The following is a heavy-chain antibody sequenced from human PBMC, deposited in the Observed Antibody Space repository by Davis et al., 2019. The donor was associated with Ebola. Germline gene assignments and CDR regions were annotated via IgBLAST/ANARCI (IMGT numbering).Heavy chain of an antibody. Sequence: ASVKVSCKASGYTFTSYAMHWVRQAPGQGLKWMGWMNPYSGNTGYVEKFTGRLTMTRDSSITTAYMELTSLRIDDTAVYYCARGYSPKCRTGDCVNDYWGQGTLVTVSS. J-gene: IGHJ4*02. CDR3: ARGYSPKCRTGDCVNDY. D-gene: IGHD2-21*01. CDR2: MNPYSGNT. CDR1: GYTFTSYA. V-gene: IGHV1-8*02.